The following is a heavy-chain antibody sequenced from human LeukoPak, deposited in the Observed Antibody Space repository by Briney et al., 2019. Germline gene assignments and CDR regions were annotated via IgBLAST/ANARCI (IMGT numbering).Heavy chain of an antibody. CDR3: ARVLYDSSGYYFAY. V-gene: IGHV4-59*01. D-gene: IGHD3-22*01. CDR2: IYYSGST. J-gene: IGHJ4*02. Sequence: PSETLSLTCTVSGGSLSSYYWSWIRQPPGKGLEWIAYIYYSGSTNYNPSLKSRVTISVDTSKNQFSLKLSSVTAADTAVYYCARVLYDSSGYYFAYWGQGTLVTVSS. CDR1: GGSLSSYY.